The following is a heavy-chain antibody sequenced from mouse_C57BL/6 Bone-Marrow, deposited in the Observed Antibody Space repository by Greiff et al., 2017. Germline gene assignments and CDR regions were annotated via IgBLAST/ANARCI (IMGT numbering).Heavy chain of an antibody. V-gene: IGHV1-72*01. CDR3: ASFITTVVGGDY. D-gene: IGHD1-1*01. CDR2: IDPNSGGT. Sequence: QVQLKQPGAELVKPGASVKMSCKASGYTFTSYWMHWVKQRPGRGLEWIGRIDPNSGGTKYNEKFKSKATLTVDKPSSTAYMQLSSLTSEDSAVYYGASFITTVVGGDYWGQGTTLTVSS. CDR1: GYTFTSYW. J-gene: IGHJ2*01.